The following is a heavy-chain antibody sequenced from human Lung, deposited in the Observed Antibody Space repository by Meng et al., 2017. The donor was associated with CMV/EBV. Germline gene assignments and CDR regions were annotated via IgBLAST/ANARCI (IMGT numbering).Heavy chain of an antibody. CDR3: TTGRIYCSSTSCHWGGMDV. CDR2: IKSKTDGGTT. CDR1: GFTFSNAW. D-gene: IGHD2-2*01. J-gene: IGHJ6*02. Sequence: GESXKISXAASGFTFSNAWMSWVRQAPGKGLEWVGRIKSKTDGGTTDYAAPVKGRFTISRDDSKNTLYLQMNSLKTEDTAVYYCTTGRIYCSSTSCHWGGMDVWGQGTXVTVSS. V-gene: IGHV3-15*01.